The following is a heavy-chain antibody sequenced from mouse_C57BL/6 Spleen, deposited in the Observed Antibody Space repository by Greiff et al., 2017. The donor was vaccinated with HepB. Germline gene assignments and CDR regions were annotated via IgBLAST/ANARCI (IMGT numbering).Heavy chain of an antibody. CDR1: GFTFSSYA. Sequence: DVHLVESGEGLVKPGGSLKLSCAASGFTFSSYAMSWVRQTPEKRLEWVAYISSGGDYIYYADTVKGRFTISRDNARNTLYLQMSSLKSEDTAMYYCTRDTTVVATGYFDVWGTGTTVTVSS. D-gene: IGHD1-1*01. V-gene: IGHV5-9-1*02. CDR2: ISSGGDYI. CDR3: TRDTTVVATGYFDV. J-gene: IGHJ1*03.